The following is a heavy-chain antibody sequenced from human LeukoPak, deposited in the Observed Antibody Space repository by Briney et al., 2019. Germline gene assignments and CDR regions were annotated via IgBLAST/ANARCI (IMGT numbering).Heavy chain of an antibody. J-gene: IGHJ4*02. V-gene: IGHV1-2*02. Sequence: ASVKVSCKASGYSFTGYYMHWVRQAPGQGLEWMGWINPNSGGTNYAQNFQGRVTMTRDTSISTAYMELSRLRSDDTAVYYCARVRGTGWYYFDYWGQGTPVTVSS. CDR1: GYSFTGYY. D-gene: IGHD2-15*01. CDR2: INPNSGGT. CDR3: ARVRGTGWYYFDY.